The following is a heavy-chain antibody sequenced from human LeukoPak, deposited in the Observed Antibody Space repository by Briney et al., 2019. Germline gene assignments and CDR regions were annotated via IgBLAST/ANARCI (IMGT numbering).Heavy chain of an antibody. V-gene: IGHV3-30*03. CDR3: ARYSGNPASFEY. D-gene: IGHD1-26*01. CDR1: GFTFSSYG. Sequence: PGGSLRLSCAASGFTFSSYGMHWVRQAPGKGLEWVAVISYDGSNKYYADSVKGRFTISRDNAKNSLYLQMNSLRAEDTGVYYCARYSGNPASFEYWGQGTLVTVSS. J-gene: IGHJ4*02. CDR2: ISYDGSNK.